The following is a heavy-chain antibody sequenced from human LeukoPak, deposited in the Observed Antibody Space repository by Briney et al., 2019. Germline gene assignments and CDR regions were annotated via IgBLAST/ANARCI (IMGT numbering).Heavy chain of an antibody. J-gene: IGHJ5*02. CDR3: ARDVSGYVWFDP. V-gene: IGHV4-61*02. CDR2: IYSSGNT. D-gene: IGHD3-22*01. CDR1: GGSISSGSYY. Sequence: PSETLSLTCTVSGGSISSGSYYWSWLRQPAGKGLEWIGRIYSSGNTNYNPSLKSQATITVDTSHNQFSLKLSSVTAADTAGYDFARDVSGYVWFDPWGEGTLVSVSS.